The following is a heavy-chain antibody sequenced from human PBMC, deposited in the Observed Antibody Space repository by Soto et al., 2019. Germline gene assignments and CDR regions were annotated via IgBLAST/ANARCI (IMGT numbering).Heavy chain of an antibody. V-gene: IGHV2-5*01. J-gene: IGHJ4*02. CDR2: IYWNDEK. CDR1: AFSLSTSGRG. CDR3: SRSGYTYGLSFAY. Sequence: SGPTLGEPTQKPTPTCPLSAFSLSTSGRGVGRTPPPPGKALEWLALIYWNDEKRYSPSLKSRLTITEDTSRNQVVLTMTNMDPVDTATYYCSRSGYTYGLSFAYWGQGTQVTVSS. D-gene: IGHD5-18*01.